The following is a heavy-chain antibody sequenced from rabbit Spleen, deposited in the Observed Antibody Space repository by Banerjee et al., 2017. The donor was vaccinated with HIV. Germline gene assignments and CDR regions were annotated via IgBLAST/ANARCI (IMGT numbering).Heavy chain of an antibody. V-gene: IGHV1S45*01. D-gene: IGHD4-1*01. Sequence: QEQLVESGGDLVKPGASLTLTCTASGVSFSSSSYMCWVRQAPGKGLEWIACIDIGSSGFTYFATWAKGRFTCSKTSSTTVTLQMTSLTAADTATYFCARDLAGVIGWNFGWWGQGTLVTVS. CDR1: GVSFSSSSY. CDR2: IDIGSSGFT. J-gene: IGHJ4*01. CDR3: ARDLAGVIGWNFGW.